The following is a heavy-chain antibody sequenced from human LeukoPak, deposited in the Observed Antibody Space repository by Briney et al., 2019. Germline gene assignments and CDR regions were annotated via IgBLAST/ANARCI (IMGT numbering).Heavy chain of an antibody. CDR3: ARLDTAMAHFDY. V-gene: IGHV3-21*01. J-gene: IGHJ4*02. CDR2: ITSSSSYI. D-gene: IGHD5-18*01. Sequence: GGSLRLSCAASGFTFSGYSMNWVRQAPGKGLEWVSSITSSSSYIDYADSVKGRFTISRDSAKNSLYLRMNSLRAKDTAVYYCARLDTAMAHFDYWGQGTLVTVSS. CDR1: GFTFSGYS.